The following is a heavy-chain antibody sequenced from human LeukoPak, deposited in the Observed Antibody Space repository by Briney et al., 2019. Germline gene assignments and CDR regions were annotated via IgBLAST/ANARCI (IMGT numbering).Heavy chain of an antibody. CDR3: ARLGGYSSSWYLYYFDY. V-gene: IGHV4-39*01. CDR2: IYYSGTT. D-gene: IGHD6-13*01. CDR1: GFTFSSYSMN. Sequence: GSLRLSCAASGFTFSSYSMNWVRQPPGKGLEWVGNIYYSGTTYYNPSLKSRVTISVDTSKNQFSLKLSSVTAADTAVYYCARLGGYSSSWYLYYFDYWGQGTLVTVSS. J-gene: IGHJ4*02.